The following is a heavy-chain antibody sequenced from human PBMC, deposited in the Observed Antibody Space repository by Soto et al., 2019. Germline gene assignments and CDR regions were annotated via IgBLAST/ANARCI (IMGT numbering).Heavy chain of an antibody. CDR1: GFTFSSYA. CDR2: ISGSGGST. D-gene: IGHD2-2*01. CDR3: AKGPDIVVVPAAHGFDY. J-gene: IGHJ4*02. V-gene: IGHV3-23*01. Sequence: PGGSLRLSCAASGFTFSSYAMSWVRQAPGKGLEWVSAISGSGGSTYYADSVKGRFTISRDNSKNMLYLQMNSLRAEDTAVYYCAKGPDIVVVPAAHGFDYWGQGTLVTVSS.